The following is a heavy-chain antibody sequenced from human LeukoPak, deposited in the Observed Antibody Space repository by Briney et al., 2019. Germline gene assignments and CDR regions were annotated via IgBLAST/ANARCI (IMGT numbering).Heavy chain of an antibody. CDR2: SGGAT. Sequence: PGGSLRLSCSASGFTLSSYSMHWVRQAPGKGLEYVSTSGGATYYADSVKGRFTISRDNAKNTLYLQMGSLRAEDTAVYYCIKDRTGTYSFDYWGQGTLVTVSS. CDR1: GFTLSSYS. CDR3: IKDRTGTYSFDY. D-gene: IGHD1-7*01. V-gene: IGHV3-64D*09. J-gene: IGHJ4*02.